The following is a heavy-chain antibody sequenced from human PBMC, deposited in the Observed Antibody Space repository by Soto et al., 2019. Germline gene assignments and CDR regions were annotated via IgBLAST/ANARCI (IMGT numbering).Heavy chain of an antibody. V-gene: IGHV1-69*01. CDR1: GGTFSSYS. CDR3: ARDGGRHSGGIDY. Sequence: QVQLVQSGAEVKKPGSSVKVSCKASGGTFSSYSINWVRQAPGQGLEWMGEIIPIFGTANYAQKFQGRVTITADDSTSTSYMELSSPRSEDTAVYYCARDGGRHSGGIDYWGQGTLVNVSS. J-gene: IGHJ4*02. CDR2: IIPIFGTA. D-gene: IGHD1-26*01.